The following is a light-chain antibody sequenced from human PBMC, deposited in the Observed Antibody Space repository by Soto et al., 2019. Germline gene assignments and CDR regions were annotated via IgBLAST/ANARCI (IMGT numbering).Light chain of an antibody. J-gene: IGLJ2*01. CDR2: EVT. CDR3: ASYAGSNNFVV. CDR1: SSDVGGYNY. V-gene: IGLV2-8*01. Sequence: QSALTQPPSASGSPGQSVTISCTGTSSDVGGYNYVSWYQQHPDKAPKLMIYEVTKRPSGVPDRFSGSKSGNTASLTDSGLQAEDEADYYCASYAGSNNFVVFGGGTKVTVL.